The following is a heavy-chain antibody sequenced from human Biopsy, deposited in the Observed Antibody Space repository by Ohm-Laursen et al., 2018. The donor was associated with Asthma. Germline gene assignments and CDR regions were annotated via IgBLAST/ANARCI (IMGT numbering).Heavy chain of an antibody. Sequence: LSLTCTVSGGSISSDYWSWIRQPPGKGLEWIGHIYYSGTTKYHPSLKSRVTISVDTSKNQFSLKLRSVTAADAAVYYCARGIAKETGLFDHFDYWGQGTLVTVSS. CDR2: IYYSGTT. J-gene: IGHJ4*02. D-gene: IGHD2-21*01. V-gene: IGHV4-59*01. CDR3: ARGIAKETGLFDHFDY. CDR1: GGSISSDY.